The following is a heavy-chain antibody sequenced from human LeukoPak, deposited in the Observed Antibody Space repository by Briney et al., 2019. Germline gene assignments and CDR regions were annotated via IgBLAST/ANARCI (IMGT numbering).Heavy chain of an antibody. CDR2: ISSSGDTI. J-gene: IGHJ3*02. CDR3: ARAVSLYSSSWSATPLTDAFDI. D-gene: IGHD6-13*01. V-gene: IGHV3-11*04. CDR1: GFTFSDYY. Sequence: GGSLRLSCAASGFTFSDYYMSWIRQAPGKGLEWISYISSSGDTIFYADSVKGRFTISRDNAKNSLYLQMNSLRADDTAVYYCARAVSLYSSSWSATPLTDAFDIWGQGTMVTVSS.